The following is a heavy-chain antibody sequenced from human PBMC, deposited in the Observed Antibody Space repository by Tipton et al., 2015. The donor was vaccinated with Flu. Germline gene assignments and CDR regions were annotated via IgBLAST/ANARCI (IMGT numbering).Heavy chain of an antibody. CDR2: INPNSGGT. CDR3: AGGHYSSPAPDY. J-gene: IGHJ4*02. V-gene: IGHV1-2*06. Sequence: QVQLVQSGAEVKKPGASVKVSCKASGYTFTGYYMHWVRQAPGQGLEWMGRINPNSGGTNYAQKFQGRGTMTRDTSISTAYMELGGLRSDDTAVYYCAGGHYSSPAPDYWGQGTLVTVSS. CDR1: GYTFTGYY. D-gene: IGHD6-13*01.